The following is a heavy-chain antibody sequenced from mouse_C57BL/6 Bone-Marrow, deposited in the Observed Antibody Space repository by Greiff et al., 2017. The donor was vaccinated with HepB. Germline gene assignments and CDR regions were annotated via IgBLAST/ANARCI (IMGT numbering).Heavy chain of an antibody. D-gene: IGHD1-1*01. J-gene: IGHJ1*03. CDR3: ARYYYGSSWYFDV. Sequence: QVQLQQPGAELVRPGTSVKLSCKASGYTFTSYWMHWVKQRPGQGLEWIGVIDPSDSYTNYNQKFKGKATLTVDTSSSTAYMQLSSLTSEDSAVYYCARYYYGSSWYFDVWGTGTTVTVSS. CDR2: IDPSDSYT. V-gene: IGHV1-59*01. CDR1: GYTFTSYW.